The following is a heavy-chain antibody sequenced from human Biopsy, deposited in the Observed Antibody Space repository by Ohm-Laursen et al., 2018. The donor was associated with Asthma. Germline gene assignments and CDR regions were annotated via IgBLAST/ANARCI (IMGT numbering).Heavy chain of an antibody. J-gene: IGHJ1*01. CDR3: ARTFHFWSPYHAEHYQL. CDR2: IKHDGTEK. Sequence: SLRLSCAAPRFTFGDYWMSWVRQVPGKGLEWVANIKHDGTEKNHVDSLKGRFTISRDNAKNSLYLQMNSLRAEDTAVYYCARTFHFWSPYHAEHYQLWGQGTLVTVPS. CDR1: RFTFGDYW. D-gene: IGHD3-3*02. V-gene: IGHV3-7*01.